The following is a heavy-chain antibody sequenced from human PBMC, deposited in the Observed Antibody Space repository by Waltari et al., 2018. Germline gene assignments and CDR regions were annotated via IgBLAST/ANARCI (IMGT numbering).Heavy chain of an antibody. CDR3: ARDIIGAVGRPLVY. Sequence: QVQLVQSGAEVKKTGASVKVSCKDSGYPFTSYAMHWVRQAPGQRLEWMGWSNAGNGNHKYSQKFHGTVTITRDTSATTAYMELSSLSSEDTAVYYCARDIIGAVGRPLVYWGQGTLVTVSS. CDR1: GYPFTSYA. J-gene: IGHJ4*02. V-gene: IGHV1-3*01. CDR2: SNAGNGNH. D-gene: IGHD6-13*01.